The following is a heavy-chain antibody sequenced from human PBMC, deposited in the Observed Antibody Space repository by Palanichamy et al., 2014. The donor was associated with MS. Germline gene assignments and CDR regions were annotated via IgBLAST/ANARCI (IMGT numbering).Heavy chain of an antibody. V-gene: IGHV4-59*08. D-gene: IGHD1-26*01. CDR2: IYNSGST. Sequence: QVQLQESGPGLVKPSETLSLTCTVSGDSISSYYWSWIRQPPGKGLEWIGYIYNSGSTSYNPSLKSRVTISVDTSKNQFSLKLGSVTAADTAVYYCARHKSGSYSLDYWGQGTLVTVSS. CDR1: GDSISSYY. CDR3: ARHKSGSYSLDY. J-gene: IGHJ4*02.